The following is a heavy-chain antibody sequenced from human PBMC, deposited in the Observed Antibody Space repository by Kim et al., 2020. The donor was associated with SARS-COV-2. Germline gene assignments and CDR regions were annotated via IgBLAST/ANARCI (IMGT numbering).Heavy chain of an antibody. CDR2: ISGSGGST. Sequence: GGSLRLSCAASGFTFSSYAMSWVRQAPGKGLEWVSAISGSGGSTYYADSVKGRFTISRDNSKNTLYLQMNSLRAEDTAVYYCAKDRYSSGWYGPGGIHWGQGTLVTVSS. J-gene: IGHJ4*02. D-gene: IGHD6-19*01. CDR1: GFTFSSYA. CDR3: AKDRYSSGWYGPGGIH. V-gene: IGHV3-23*01.